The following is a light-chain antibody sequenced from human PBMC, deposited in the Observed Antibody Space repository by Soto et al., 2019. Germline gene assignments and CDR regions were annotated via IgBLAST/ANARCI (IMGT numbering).Light chain of an antibody. V-gene: IGLV2-14*01. CDR1: SSEVGGYNY. Sequence: QSALTQPASVSGSPGQAITISCPGTSSEVGGYNYVSWYQQHPGKAPKLMIYDVSNRPSGVSNRFSGSKSGNTASLTISGLQAEDEADYYCSSYTSSSTPFYVFGTGTKVTVL. CDR2: DVS. J-gene: IGLJ1*01. CDR3: SSYTSSSTPFYV.